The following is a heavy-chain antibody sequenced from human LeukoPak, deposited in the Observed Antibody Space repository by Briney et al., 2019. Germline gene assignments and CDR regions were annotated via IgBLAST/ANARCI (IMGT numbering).Heavy chain of an antibody. CDR2: ISYDGSNK. J-gene: IGHJ3*02. CDR1: GFTFSSYA. V-gene: IGHV3-30-3*01. Sequence: PGRSLRLSCAASGFTFSSYAMHWVRQAPGKGLEWVAVISYDGSNKYYADSVKGRFTISRDNSKNTLYLQMNSLRAEDTAVYYCARVGGVSDAFDIWGQGTMVAVSS. CDR3: ARVGGVSDAFDI. D-gene: IGHD2-8*02.